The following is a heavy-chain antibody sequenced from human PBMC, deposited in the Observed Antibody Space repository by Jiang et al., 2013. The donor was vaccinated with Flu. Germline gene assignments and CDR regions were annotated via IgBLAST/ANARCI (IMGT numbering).Heavy chain of an antibody. CDR3: ARGEAAAGMPQMDI. Sequence: PGLVKPSETLSLTCTVSGGSIGTYYWSWIRQPPGKGLEWLGFVYYTGTANYSPALKTRLTMSVDTSKNQLYMKVHSANAADTAMYFCARGEAAAGMPQMDIWGQGILVTVSS. J-gene: IGHJ4*02. CDR2: VYYTGTA. V-gene: IGHV4-59*13. D-gene: IGHD6-13*01. CDR1: GGSIGTYY.